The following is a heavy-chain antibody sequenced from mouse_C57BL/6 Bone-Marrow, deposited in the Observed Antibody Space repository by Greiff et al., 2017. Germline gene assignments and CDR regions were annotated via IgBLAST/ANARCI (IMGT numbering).Heavy chain of an antibody. D-gene: IGHD1-1*01. CDR3: ARRLLLQFAY. J-gene: IGHJ3*01. CDR2: ISSGGSYT. CDR1: GFTFSSYG. V-gene: IGHV5-6*02. Sequence: EVKLMESGGDLVKPGGSLKLSCAASGFTFSSYGMSWVRQTPDKRLEWVATISSGGSYTYYPDSVKGRFTISRDNAKNTLYLQMSSLKSEDTAMYYCARRLLLQFAYWGQGTLVTVSA.